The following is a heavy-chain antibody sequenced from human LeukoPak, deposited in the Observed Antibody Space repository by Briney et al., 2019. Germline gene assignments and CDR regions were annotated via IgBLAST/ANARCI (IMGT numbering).Heavy chain of an antibody. V-gene: IGHV4-38-2*02. CDR3: ARGCRGDCYGSFDY. CDR1: GYSISSGYY. J-gene: IGHJ4*02. Sequence: SETLSLTCTVSGYSISSGYYWGWIRQPPGKGLEWIGSIYHSGSTYYNPSLKSRVTISVDTSKNQFSLKLSSVTAADTAVYYCARGCRGDCYGSFDYWGQGTLVTVSS. D-gene: IGHD2-21*01. CDR2: IYHSGST.